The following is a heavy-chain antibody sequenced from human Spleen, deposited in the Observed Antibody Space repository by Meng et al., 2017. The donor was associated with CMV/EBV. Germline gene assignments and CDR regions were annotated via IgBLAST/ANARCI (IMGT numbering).Heavy chain of an antibody. CDR2: ISYSGNT. D-gene: IGHD1-1*01. V-gene: IGHV4-39*01. J-gene: IGHJ5*02. CDR1: GDSINRSPYS. CDR3: ARHGPNGTGSLGYFDP. Sequence: SETLSLTCTVSGDSINRSPYSWGWIRQPPGKGPEWIATISYSGNTYYNPSLKSRVSISVDTSKNQLSLKLNHVTAADTAVYSCARHGPNGTGSLGYFDPWGQGTLVTVSS.